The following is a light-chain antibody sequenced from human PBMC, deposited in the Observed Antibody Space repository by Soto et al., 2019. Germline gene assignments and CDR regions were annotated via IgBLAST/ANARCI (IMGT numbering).Light chain of an antibody. CDR1: QGISSY. Sequence: AIRMTQSPSSLSASTGDRVTITCRASQGISSYLAWFQQKPGRPPKLLMSATSTLQSDVPSRFRGSGSGTDFTLTIGCLQSEDLATYYCQQYYTYPWTFGQGTKVEIK. CDR3: QQYYTYPWT. J-gene: IGKJ1*01. V-gene: IGKV1-8*01. CDR2: ATS.